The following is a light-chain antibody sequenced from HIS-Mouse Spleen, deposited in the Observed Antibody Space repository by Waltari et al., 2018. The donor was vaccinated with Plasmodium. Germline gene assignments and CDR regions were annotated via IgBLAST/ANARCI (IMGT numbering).Light chain of an antibody. CDR2: QDS. Sequence: SYELTQPPSVSVSPGQTASITCPGDKLGDKYACWYQQKPGQSPLLVIYQDSKRTSGIPERFSGSNSGNTATLTISGTQAMDEADYYCQAWDSSTVVFGGGTKLTVL. CDR3: QAWDSSTVV. CDR1: KLGDKY. V-gene: IGLV3-1*01. J-gene: IGLJ2*01.